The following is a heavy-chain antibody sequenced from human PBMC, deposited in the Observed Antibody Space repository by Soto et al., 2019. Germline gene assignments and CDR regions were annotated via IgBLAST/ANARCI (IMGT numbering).Heavy chain of an antibody. CDR1: GDSVSSDTAA. D-gene: IGHD6-25*01. CDR2: TYYRSKWYI. Sequence: QVQLQQSGPGLVNPSQTLSLTCAISGDSVSSDTAAWSWIRQSPSRGLEWLGRTYYRSKWYIDYAVSVKSPITINPDTSKNQFSLQLNSVTPEDTAVYYCARDPKIAPGRIYGMDVWGQGTTVTVSS. CDR3: ARDPKIAPGRIYGMDV. J-gene: IGHJ6*02. V-gene: IGHV6-1*01.